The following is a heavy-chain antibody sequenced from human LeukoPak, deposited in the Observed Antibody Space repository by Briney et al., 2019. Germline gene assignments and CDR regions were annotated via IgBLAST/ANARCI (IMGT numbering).Heavy chain of an antibody. D-gene: IGHD4-11*01. CDR3: ARDPHDYIGP. CDR1: GFTFSSYS. J-gene: IGHJ5*02. CDR2: ISSSSSYI. V-gene: IGHV3-21*01. Sequence: GGSLRLSCAASGFTFSSYSMNWVRQAPGKGLEWVSSISSSSSYIYYADSVKGRFTISRDNAKNSLYLQMNSLRAEDTTVYYCARDPHDYIGPWGQGTLVTVSS.